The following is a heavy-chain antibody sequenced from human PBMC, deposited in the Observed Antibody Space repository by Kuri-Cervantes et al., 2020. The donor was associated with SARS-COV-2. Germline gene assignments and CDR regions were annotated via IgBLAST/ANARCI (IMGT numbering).Heavy chain of an antibody. J-gene: IGHJ4*02. CDR2: IYYSGST. Sequence: SETLSLTWYVCVGTFSHTTGSWIRQPPGKGLEWIGYIYYSGSTYYNPSLKSRVTISVDTSKNQFSLKLSSVTAADTAVYYCARDGGLHEGYSYGYIDYWGQGTLVTVSS. CDR3: ARDGGLHEGYSYGYIDY. D-gene: IGHD5-18*01. V-gene: IGHV4-30-4*08. CDR1: VGTFSHTT.